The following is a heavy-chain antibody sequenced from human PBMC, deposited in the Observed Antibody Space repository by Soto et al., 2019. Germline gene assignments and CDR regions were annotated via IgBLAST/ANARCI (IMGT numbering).Heavy chain of an antibody. CDR3: ASGRNYFWRGYIL. J-gene: IGHJ6*02. Sequence: QVQLVQSGAEVKKPGASVKVSCKASGYTFTSYDINWVRQATGQGLEWMGWMNPNSGNTGYEQKFQGRRTMTRNTSISPAYLELSSLSSEDPAVYYCASGRNYFWRGYILWGQGTTVTVSS. CDR1: GYTFTSYD. D-gene: IGHD3-3*01. V-gene: IGHV1-8*01. CDR2: MNPNSGNT.